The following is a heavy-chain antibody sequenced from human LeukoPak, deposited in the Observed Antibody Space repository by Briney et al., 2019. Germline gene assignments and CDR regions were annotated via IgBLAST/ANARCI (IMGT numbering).Heavy chain of an antibody. Sequence: SQTPSLTCTVSGGSISSGGYYWSWIRQHPGKGLEWIGYIYYSGSTYYNPSLKSRVTISVDTSKNQFSLKLSSVTAADTAVYYCARDRVAYGMDVWGQGTTVTVSS. CDR1: GGSISSGGYY. J-gene: IGHJ6*02. D-gene: IGHD2-15*01. V-gene: IGHV4-31*03. CDR2: IYYSGST. CDR3: ARDRVAYGMDV.